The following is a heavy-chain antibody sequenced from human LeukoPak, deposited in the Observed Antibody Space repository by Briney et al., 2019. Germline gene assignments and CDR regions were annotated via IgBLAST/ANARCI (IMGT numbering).Heavy chain of an antibody. CDR2: TTGSSGDT. CDR1: GFTFSDYA. Sequence: GGTLRLSCAASGFTFSDYALSWVRQTPGKGLEWVAATTGSSGDTYHADSVKGRFAISRDNSKNTLYLQMNSLRAEDTAVYYCAKDWPVAVAGRYFDYWGQGTLVTVSS. CDR3: AKDWPVAVAGRYFDY. V-gene: IGHV3-23*01. J-gene: IGHJ4*02. D-gene: IGHD6-19*01.